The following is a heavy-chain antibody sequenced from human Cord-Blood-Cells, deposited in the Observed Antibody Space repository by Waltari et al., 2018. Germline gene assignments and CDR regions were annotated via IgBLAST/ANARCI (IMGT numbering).Heavy chain of an antibody. D-gene: IGHD7-27*01. CDR1: GYTFTVYY. Sequence: QVQLVQSGAEGKKPGASVTVSCKASGYTFTVYYLHSVRQAPGQGLEWMGWINPNSGGTNYAQKFQGRVTMTRDTSISTAYMELSRLRSDDTAVYYCAILTGDDAFDIWGQGTMVTVSS. CDR3: AILTGDDAFDI. J-gene: IGHJ3*02. V-gene: IGHV1-2*02. CDR2: INPNSGGT.